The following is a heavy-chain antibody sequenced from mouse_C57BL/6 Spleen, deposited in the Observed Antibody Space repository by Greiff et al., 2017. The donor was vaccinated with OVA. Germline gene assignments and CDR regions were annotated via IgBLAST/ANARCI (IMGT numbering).Heavy chain of an antibody. Sequence: VQRVESGPGLVQPSQSLSITCTVSGFSLTSYGVHWVRQSPGKGLEWLGVIWSGGSTDYNAAFISRLSISKDNSKSQVFFKMNSLQADDTAIYYCARMGRRDYYAMDYWGQGTSVTVSS. J-gene: IGHJ4*01. V-gene: IGHV2-2*01. CDR1: GFSLTSYG. CDR2: IWSGGST. D-gene: IGHD4-1*01. CDR3: ARMGRRDYYAMDY.